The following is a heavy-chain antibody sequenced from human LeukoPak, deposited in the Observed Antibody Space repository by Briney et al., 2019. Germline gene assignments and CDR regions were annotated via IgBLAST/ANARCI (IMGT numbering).Heavy chain of an antibody. CDR2: ISAYNGNT. CDR1: DYTFTSYG. D-gene: IGHD6-19*01. CDR3: ARAVAGTRLGNGDFGY. V-gene: IGHV1-18*01. Sequence: ASVKVSCKASDYTFTSYGISWVRQAPGQGLEWMGWISAYNGNTNYAQKLQGRVTMTTDTSTSTAYMELRSLRSDDTAVYYCARAVAGTRLGNGDFGYWGQGTLVTVSS. J-gene: IGHJ4*02.